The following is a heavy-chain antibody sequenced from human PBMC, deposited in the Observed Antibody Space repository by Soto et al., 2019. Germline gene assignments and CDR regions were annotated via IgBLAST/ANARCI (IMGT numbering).Heavy chain of an antibody. V-gene: IGHV3-74*01. Sequence: PGESLRLSCALSGFDSSYYWIQWFRQSPGKGLEWVSRIDPDGTTTNYADSVRGRFSVSSDNAKKTIYLQMNRLTADDTVFYYCPRGTRPSSAGTGAYWGQGTLVTVSS. CDR2: IDPDGTTT. CDR1: GFDSSYYW. J-gene: IGHJ1*01. D-gene: IGHD1-1*01. CDR3: PRGTRPSSAGTGAY.